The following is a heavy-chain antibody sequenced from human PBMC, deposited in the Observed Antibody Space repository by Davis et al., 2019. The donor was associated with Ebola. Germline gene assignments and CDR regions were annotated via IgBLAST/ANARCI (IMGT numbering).Heavy chain of an antibody. Sequence: SLKISCAASGFNFDGFDDYAMHWVRQAPGKGLEWVSGINWNGVTIGYADSVKGRFTISRDNAKNSLYLQMDSLRAEDTALYYCARAIGYNPFDNWGQGTLVTVSS. J-gene: IGHJ4*02. V-gene: IGHV3-9*01. CDR3: ARAIGYNPFDN. CDR1: GFNFDGFDDYA. CDR2: INWNGVTI. D-gene: IGHD5-24*01.